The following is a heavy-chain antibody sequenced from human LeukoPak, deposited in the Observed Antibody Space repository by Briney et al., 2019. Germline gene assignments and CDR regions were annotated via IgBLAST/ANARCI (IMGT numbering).Heavy chain of an antibody. CDR1: GFTVSSNY. V-gene: IGHV3-53*01. CDR2: IYSGGST. D-gene: IGHD3-3*01. J-gene: IGHJ6*04. CDR3: ARTSTYYDFWSGYPSQDV. Sequence: GGSLRLSCAASGFTVSSNYMSWVRQAPGKGLEWVSVIYSGGSTYYADSVKGRFTISRDNSKNTLYLQMNSLRAEDTAVYYCARTSTYYDFWSGYPSQDVWGKGTTVTVSS.